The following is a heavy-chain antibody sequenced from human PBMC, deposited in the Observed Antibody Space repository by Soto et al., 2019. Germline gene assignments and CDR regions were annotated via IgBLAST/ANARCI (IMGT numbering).Heavy chain of an antibody. CDR1: GGSMIAYY. D-gene: IGHD6-13*01. CDR2: TYYSGST. Sequence: SDTLSLTCTVSGGSMIAYYWNWLRQPPGKGLQWIGYTYYSGSTTYNPSLKSRVTISVDSSKNQFSLKLDSVTPADTAVYYCARVRGTAGKRYFDYWGPGXLVTVYS. V-gene: IGHV4-59*07. J-gene: IGHJ4*02. CDR3: ARVRGTAGKRYFDY.